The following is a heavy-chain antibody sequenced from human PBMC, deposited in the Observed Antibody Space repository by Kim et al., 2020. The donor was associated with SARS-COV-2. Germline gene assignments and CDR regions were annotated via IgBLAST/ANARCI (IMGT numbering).Heavy chain of an antibody. J-gene: IGHJ4*02. CDR1: GGTFSSFA. Sequence: SVKVSCKASGGTFSSFAISWVRQAPGQGLEWMGGIITMFGTANYAQKFHGRVTITAYESTSTAYMELSSLRSEDTAVYYCATPLAYYYDSSGYFYSPFDYWGQGALVTVSS. CDR2: IITMFGTA. D-gene: IGHD3-22*01. CDR3: ATPLAYYYDSSGYFYSPFDY. V-gene: IGHV1-69*13.